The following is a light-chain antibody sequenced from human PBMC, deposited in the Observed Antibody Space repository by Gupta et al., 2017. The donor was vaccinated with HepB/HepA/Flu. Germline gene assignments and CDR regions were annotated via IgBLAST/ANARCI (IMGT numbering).Light chain of an antibody. CDR1: QSVFYISNNKNY. CDR3: QQYYSTPPA. J-gene: IGKJ1*01. CDR2: WAS. V-gene: IGKV4-1*01. Sequence: DILRTQTPDSLAVSLGDRATINCKSSQSVFYISNNKNYLAWYQQKPGQPPKLLIYWASTRESGVPDRFSGSGSGTDFTLTISSLQAEDVAVYYCQQYYSTPPAFGQGTKVEIK.